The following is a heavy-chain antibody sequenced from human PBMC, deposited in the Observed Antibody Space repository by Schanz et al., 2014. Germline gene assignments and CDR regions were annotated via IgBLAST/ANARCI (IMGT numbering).Heavy chain of an antibody. V-gene: IGHV3-48*01. CDR2: IRSSSTPI. Sequence: EVQLLESGGGLVQPGGSLRLSCAASGFSFSRYSMNWVRQAPGKGPEWVSYIRSSSTPIYYADSVKGRFTISRDNAKNSLYLQMNSLRAEDTAVYYCAKGRFGELSAFDIWGQGTMVTVSS. CDR1: GFSFSRYS. CDR3: AKGRFGELSAFDI. D-gene: IGHD3-10*01. J-gene: IGHJ3*02.